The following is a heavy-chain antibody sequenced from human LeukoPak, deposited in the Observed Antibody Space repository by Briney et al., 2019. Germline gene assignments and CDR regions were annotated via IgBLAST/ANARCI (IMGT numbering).Heavy chain of an antibody. CDR3: ARGSPPSLAVAGSSNFDY. V-gene: IGHV3-48*03. J-gene: IGHJ4*02. Sequence: GGSLRLSCAASGFTFSSYEMNWVRQAPGKGLEWVSYISSSGSTIYYADSVKGRFTISRDNAKNSLYLQMNSLRAEDTAVYYCARGSPPSLAVAGSSNFDYWGQGTLVTVSS. D-gene: IGHD6-19*01. CDR2: ISSSGSTI. CDR1: GFTFSSYE.